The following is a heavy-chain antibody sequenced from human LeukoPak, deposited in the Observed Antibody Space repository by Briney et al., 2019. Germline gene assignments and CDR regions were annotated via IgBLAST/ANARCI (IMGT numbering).Heavy chain of an antibody. CDR3: ARDGTELYGDTPAGAFDV. D-gene: IGHD4-17*01. J-gene: IGHJ3*01. CDR2: IYYSGST. V-gene: IGHV4-59*01. Sequence: SETLSLTCTVSGGSISSYYWSWIRQPPGKGLEWLGYIYYSGSTNYNPSLKSRVTISVDTSKNQFSLKLSSVTAADTAVYYCARDGTELYGDTPAGAFDVWGQGTMVTVSS. CDR1: GGSISSYY.